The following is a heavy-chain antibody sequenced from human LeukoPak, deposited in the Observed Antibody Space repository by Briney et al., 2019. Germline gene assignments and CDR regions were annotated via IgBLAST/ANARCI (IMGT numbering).Heavy chain of an antibody. V-gene: IGHV3-73*01. CDR1: GXTFSDSA. CDR3: TRHEVQYSWADFLRAFRT. Sequence: GGSLKLSCAASGXTFSDSAMNWVRQASGKGLEWVGRIRTKAHSYATAYAASVKGRFTISRDDSKNTTYLQMNSLKTDDTAVYFCTRHEVQYSWADFLRAFRTWGQGTMVTVSS. J-gene: IGHJ3*02. CDR2: IRTKAHSYAT. D-gene: IGHD1-1*01.